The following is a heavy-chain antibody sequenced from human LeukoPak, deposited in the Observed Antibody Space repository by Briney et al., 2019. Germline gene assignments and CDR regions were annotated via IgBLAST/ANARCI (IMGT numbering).Heavy chain of an antibody. J-gene: IGHJ6*02. V-gene: IGHV4-59*01. CDR2: IYYSGST. D-gene: IGHD2-15*01. CDR1: GLSISSYY. CDR3: ARGIVGPARGRYYYGMDV. Sequence: SETLSLTCTVFGLSISSYYWRWLRQPPGRGLEWLGYIYYSGSTNYNPPLKSRVTISVDTSKNQFALKLSSVTAADTAGYYCARGIVGPARGRYYYGMDVWGQGTTVTVSS.